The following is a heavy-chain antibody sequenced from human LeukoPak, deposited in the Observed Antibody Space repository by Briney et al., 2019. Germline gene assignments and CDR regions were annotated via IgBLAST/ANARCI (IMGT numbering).Heavy chain of an antibody. CDR2: FDYEDGET. CDR3: ATRLYYDSSGYYYPFGY. J-gene: IGHJ4*02. Sequence: VSCKVPGSLLTELSMHSVRQAPGIGLEWMGGFDYEDGETIYAQKFQGRVTMSEDTTTDTAYMELSSLRSEDTAVYYCATRLYYDSSGYYYPFGYWGQGTLVTVSS. D-gene: IGHD3-22*01. V-gene: IGHV1-24*01. CDR1: GSLLTELS.